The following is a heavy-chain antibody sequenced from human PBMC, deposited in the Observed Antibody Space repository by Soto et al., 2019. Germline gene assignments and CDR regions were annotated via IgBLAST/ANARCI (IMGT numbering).Heavy chain of an antibody. CDR3: ARDMAVAPFDY. Sequence: EVQLVESGGGLVQPGGSLRLSCAASGFTFSSYWMSWVRQAPGKGLEWVANIKQDGSEKYYVDSVKGRFTISRDNAKNSLYLQMHSLRAEDTAVYYCARDMAVAPFDYWGQGTLVTVSS. CDR1: GFTFSSYW. D-gene: IGHD6-19*01. V-gene: IGHV3-7*01. CDR2: IKQDGSEK. J-gene: IGHJ4*02.